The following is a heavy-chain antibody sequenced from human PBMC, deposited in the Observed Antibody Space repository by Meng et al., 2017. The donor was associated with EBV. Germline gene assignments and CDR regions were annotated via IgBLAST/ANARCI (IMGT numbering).Heavy chain of an antibody. CDR2: ISAYDGNT. J-gene: IGHJ4*02. CDR3: ARGLDYFDY. CDR1: GYTFTSYG. Sequence: VPLVESGGGGNKPGAQVKGSCKASGYTFTSYGISWVRQAPGQGLEWMGWISAYDGNTNYAQKLQGRVTMTTDTSTSTAYMELRSLRSDDTAVYYCARGLDYFDYWGQGTLVTVSS. V-gene: IGHV1-18*01.